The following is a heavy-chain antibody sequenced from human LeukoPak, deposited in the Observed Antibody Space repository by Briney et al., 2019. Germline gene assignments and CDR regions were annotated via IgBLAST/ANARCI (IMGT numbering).Heavy chain of an antibody. Sequence: GGSLRLSCIASGFTFSSYWMNWVRQSPGKGLEWVATINKDGSARDYVDSVKGRFTISRDNAKNSVFLQMDSLRAEDTALYYCARDTYDSSGYYYGPFDYWGQGTLVTVSS. CDR3: ARDTYDSSGYYYGPFDY. J-gene: IGHJ4*02. CDR2: INKDGSAR. D-gene: IGHD3-22*01. CDR1: GFTFSSYW. V-gene: IGHV3-7*01.